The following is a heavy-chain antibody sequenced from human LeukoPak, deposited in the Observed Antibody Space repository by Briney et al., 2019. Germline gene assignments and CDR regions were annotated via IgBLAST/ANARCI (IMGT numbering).Heavy chain of an antibody. D-gene: IGHD1-26*01. V-gene: IGHV4-59*01. CDR2: IYYSGST. CDR3: ARDGVGANGFDY. J-gene: IGHJ4*02. CDR1: GGSISSYY. Sequence: PSETLSLTCTVSGGSISSYYWSWIRQPPGKGLEWIGYIYYSGSTNYNPSLKSRVTISVDTSKNQFSLKLSSVTAADTAVYYCARDGVGANGFDYWGQGTLVTVSS.